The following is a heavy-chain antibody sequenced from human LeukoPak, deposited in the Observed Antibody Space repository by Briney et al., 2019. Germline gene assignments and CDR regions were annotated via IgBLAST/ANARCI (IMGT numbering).Heavy chain of an antibody. CDR3: ARERPGIAVAGNYYYYYMDV. D-gene: IGHD6-19*01. CDR2: TYYSGST. J-gene: IGHJ6*03. Sequence: SETLSLTCTVSGGSISSHYWSWIRQPPGKGLEWIGYTYYSGSTNYNPSLKSRVTISVDTSKNQFSLKLSSVTAADTAVYYCARERPGIAVAGNYYYYYMDVWGKGTTVTVSS. CDR1: GGSISSHY. V-gene: IGHV4-59*11.